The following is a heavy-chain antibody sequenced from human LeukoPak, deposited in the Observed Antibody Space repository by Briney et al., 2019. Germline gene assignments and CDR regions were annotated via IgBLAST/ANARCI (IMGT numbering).Heavy chain of an antibody. D-gene: IGHD6-6*01. V-gene: IGHV3-23*01. J-gene: IGHJ4*02. CDR2: ISSGGST. CDR1: GFTFSSYA. CDR3: AKSVAARPHFYFDY. Sequence: GGSLRLSCAASGFTFSSYAMNWVRQAPGKGLEWVSAISSGGSTYYPDSVKGRFTISRDNSKNTLYLQMNSLRAEDTAVYYCAKSVAARPHFYFDYWGQGTLVTVSS.